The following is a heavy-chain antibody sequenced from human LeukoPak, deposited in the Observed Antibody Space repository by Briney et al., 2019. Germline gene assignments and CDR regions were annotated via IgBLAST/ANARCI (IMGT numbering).Heavy chain of an antibody. CDR2: IYYSGSS. D-gene: IGHD3-22*01. CDR1: GGSISSSSDH. Sequence: SETLSLTCNVSGGSISSSSDHWGWIRQPPGKGLEWIGSIYYSGSSYYNPSLKSRVTISVDTSKNQFSLKLSSVTAADTAVYYCARHGYYYDSSGYESWFDPWGQGTLVTVSS. V-gene: IGHV4-39*01. J-gene: IGHJ5*02. CDR3: ARHGYYYDSSGYESWFDP.